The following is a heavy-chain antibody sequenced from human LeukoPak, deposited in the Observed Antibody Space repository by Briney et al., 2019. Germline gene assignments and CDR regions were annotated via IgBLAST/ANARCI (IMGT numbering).Heavy chain of an antibody. D-gene: IGHD3-22*01. CDR3: ARGHSSGYYFFDY. J-gene: IGHJ4*02. Sequence: ASVKVSCKASGYTFTSYAMNWVRQAPGQGLEWMGWINPNSGGSNYAQKFQGRVTMTRDTSISTAYMELSRLRSDDTAVYYCARGHSSGYYFFDYWGQGTLVTVSS. V-gene: IGHV1-2*02. CDR2: INPNSGGS. CDR1: GYTFTSYA.